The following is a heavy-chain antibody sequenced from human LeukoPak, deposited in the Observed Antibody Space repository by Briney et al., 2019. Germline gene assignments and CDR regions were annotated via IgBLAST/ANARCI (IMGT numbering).Heavy chain of an antibody. CDR3: ARSGGYSSSWSDGRDY. D-gene: IGHD6-13*01. V-gene: IGHV1-18*01. J-gene: IGHJ4*02. Sequence: ASVKVSCKASGYTFTSYGIIWVRQAPGQGLEWMGWISAYNGNTNYAQKLQGRVTMTTDTSTSTAYMELRSLRSDDTAVYYCARSGGYSSSWSDGRDYWGQGTLVTVSS. CDR2: ISAYNGNT. CDR1: GYTFTSYG.